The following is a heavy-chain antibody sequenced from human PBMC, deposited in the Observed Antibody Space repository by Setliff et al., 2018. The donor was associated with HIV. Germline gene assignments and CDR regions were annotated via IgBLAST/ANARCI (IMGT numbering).Heavy chain of an antibody. CDR1: GGSISSNNYY. CDR2: IYYSGST. D-gene: IGHD2-2*01. CDR3: ARQGLVLVPASIDWRLPPSPIDY. V-gene: IGHV4-39*01. J-gene: IGHJ4*02. Sequence: LSLTCAVSGGSISSNNYYWGWIRQPPGKGLEWIASIYYSGSTNYNPSLKSRITISVDTSKNQFSLRLSSVTAADTAVYYCARQGLVLVPASIDWRLPPSPIDYWGQGALVTVSS.